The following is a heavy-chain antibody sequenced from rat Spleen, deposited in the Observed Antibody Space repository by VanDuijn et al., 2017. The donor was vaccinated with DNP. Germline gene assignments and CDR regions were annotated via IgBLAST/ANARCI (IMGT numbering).Heavy chain of an antibody. J-gene: IGHJ4*01. CDR3: TRDGSPYYSSYMDVMDA. D-gene: IGHD1-2*01. V-gene: IGHV2S63*01. Sequence: EVQLKESGPGLVQPSQTLSLTCTVSRFSLTDYSVHWVRQPPGKGLEWMGVMWSGGTTAYNSALKSRLSISRDTSKSQVFLKMNSLQTEDTAIYYCTRDGSPYYSSYMDVMDAWGQGASVTVSS. CDR1: RFSLTDYS. CDR2: MWSGGTT.